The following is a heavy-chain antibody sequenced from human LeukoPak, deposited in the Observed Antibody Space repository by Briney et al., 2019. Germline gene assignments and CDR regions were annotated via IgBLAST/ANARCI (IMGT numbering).Heavy chain of an antibody. Sequence: QPGGSLRPSCAASGFTFSSYWMHWVRQAPGKGLVWVSRLNSDGTNTYHADSVKGRVTISRDNAKNTVYLEMNSLRAEDTAIYYCVRGELRNWYFDLWGRGTLVTVSS. CDR3: VRGELRNWYFDL. D-gene: IGHD5-24*01. V-gene: IGHV3-74*01. CDR1: GFTFSSYW. CDR2: LNSDGTNT. J-gene: IGHJ2*01.